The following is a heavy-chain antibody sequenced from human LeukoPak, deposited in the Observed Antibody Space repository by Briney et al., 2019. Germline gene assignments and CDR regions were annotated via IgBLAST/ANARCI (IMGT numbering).Heavy chain of an antibody. V-gene: IGHV3-48*03. CDR2: ISSSGSTI. CDR1: GFTFSSYE. D-gene: IGHD5-18*01. Sequence: GGSLRLSCAASGFTFSSYEMNWVRQAPGKGLEWVSYISSSGSTIYYADSVKGRFTISRDNAKNPLYLQMNSLRAEDTAVYYCARDTDTARALFDYWGQGTLVTVSS. CDR3: ARDTDTARALFDY. J-gene: IGHJ4*02.